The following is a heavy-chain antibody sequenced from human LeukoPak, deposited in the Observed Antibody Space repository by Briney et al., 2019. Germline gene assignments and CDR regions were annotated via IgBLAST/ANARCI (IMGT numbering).Heavy chain of an antibody. D-gene: IGHD1-1*01. Sequence: GSLRLSCAASGFTFSSYWMSWVRQAPGKGLEWVANIKQDGSEKYYVDSVKGRFTISRDNAHNSLYLQMNSLRAEDTAVYYCARDYTRTTGWFDPWGQGTLVTVSS. J-gene: IGHJ5*02. CDR3: ARDYTRTTGWFDP. V-gene: IGHV3-7*01. CDR1: GFTFSSYW. CDR2: IKQDGSEK.